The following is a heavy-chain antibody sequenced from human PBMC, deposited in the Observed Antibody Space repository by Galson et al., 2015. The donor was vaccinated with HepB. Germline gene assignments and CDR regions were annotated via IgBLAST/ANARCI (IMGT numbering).Heavy chain of an antibody. Sequence: SLRLSCAASGFTFSSYSMNWVRQAPGKGLEWVSYISSSSSTIYYADSVKGRFTISRDNAKNSLYLQMNSLRAEDTAVYYCARDYDFWSGYPKKNYYYYYMDVWGKGTTVTVSS. V-gene: IGHV3-48*01. D-gene: IGHD3-3*01. CDR3: ARDYDFWSGYPKKNYYYYYMDV. CDR1: GFTFSSYS. J-gene: IGHJ6*03. CDR2: ISSSSSTI.